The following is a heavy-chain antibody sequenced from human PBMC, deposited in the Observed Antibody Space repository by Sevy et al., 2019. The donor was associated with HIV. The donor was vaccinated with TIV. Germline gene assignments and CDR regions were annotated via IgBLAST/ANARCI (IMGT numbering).Heavy chain of an antibody. Sequence: ASVKVSCKASGYIFTDYYIHWVRQAPGQGLEWMAWINSDSGVTNYAQRFPGEVTVTRDTSLSTAYLELSRLKPNDTAIYYCARLTTQPTSDLYGMDVWGQGTRVTVSS. D-gene: IGHD4-4*01. CDR1: GYIFTDYY. CDR3: ARLTTQPTSDLYGMDV. CDR2: INSDSGVT. J-gene: IGHJ6*02. V-gene: IGHV1-2*02.